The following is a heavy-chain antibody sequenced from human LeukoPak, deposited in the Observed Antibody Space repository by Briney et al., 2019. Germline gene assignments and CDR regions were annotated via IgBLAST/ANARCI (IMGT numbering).Heavy chain of an antibody. CDR2: IYTSGST. Sequence: PSETLSLTCTVSGGSISSYYWSWIRQPAGKGLEWIGRIYTSGSTNYNPSLKSRVTISADKSKNQFSLKLSSVTAADTAVYYCARDRIVNSNYKGWFDPWGQGTLVTVPS. V-gene: IGHV4-4*07. CDR3: ARDRIVNSNYKGWFDP. D-gene: IGHD4-11*01. J-gene: IGHJ5*02. CDR1: GGSISSYY.